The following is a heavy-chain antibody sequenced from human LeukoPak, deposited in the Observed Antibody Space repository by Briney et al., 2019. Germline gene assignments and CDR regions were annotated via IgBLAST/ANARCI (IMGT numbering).Heavy chain of an antibody. CDR3: AREVDSVIGSLDY. J-gene: IGHJ4*02. D-gene: IGHD3-22*01. CDR1: GFTFSSYT. Sequence: GGSLRLSCAASGFTFSSYTMSWVRQAPGKGLEWVTTISNSGRNTFYTDSVKGRFTISRDNSKNSLYLQMNNLRAEDTAVYYCAREVDSVIGSLDYWGQGTLVTVSS. V-gene: IGHV3-23*01. CDR2: ISNSGRNT.